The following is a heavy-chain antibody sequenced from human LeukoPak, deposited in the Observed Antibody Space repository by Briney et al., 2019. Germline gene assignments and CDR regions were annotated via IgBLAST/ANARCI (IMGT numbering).Heavy chain of an antibody. V-gene: IGHV3-23*01. D-gene: IGHD3-16*01. J-gene: IGHJ4*02. Sequence: GGSLRLSCAASGFAFGVHAMSWVRQAPGKGPEWVATIGSGADLFYAESVKGRFTISRDDPRNTLWLQMNSLRAEDTALYYCAKDWTPHNRVYDCFDFWGQGIQVTVSS. CDR1: GFAFGVHA. CDR3: AKDWTPHNRVYDCFDF. CDR2: IGSGADL.